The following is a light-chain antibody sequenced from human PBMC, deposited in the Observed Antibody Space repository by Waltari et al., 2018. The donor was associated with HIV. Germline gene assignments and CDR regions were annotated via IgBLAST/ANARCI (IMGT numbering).Light chain of an antibody. CDR2: EVN. CDR1: SSDVGNYNL. J-gene: IGLJ3*02. CDR3: CSYSGGSTYWV. Sequence: PGQSITISCTGTSSDVGNYNLVSWYQQHPGHAPKLIIYEVNKRPSGVSNRFPASKSGNTASLTIFGLQPEDGADYYCCSYSGGSTYWVFGGGTKLTVL. V-gene: IGLV2-23*02.